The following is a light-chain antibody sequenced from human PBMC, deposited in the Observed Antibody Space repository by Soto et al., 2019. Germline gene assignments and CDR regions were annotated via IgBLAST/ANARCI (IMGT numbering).Light chain of an antibody. V-gene: IGLV2-8*01. Sequence: QSALTQHPSASGSPGQSVTISCTGSTSDVGGYEYVSWYQQHPGKAPKLMIFEVNKRPSGVPNRFSGSKSGNTASLTVSGLQSEDEASYYCSSFAGANIWVFGGGTKLTVL. CDR3: SSFAGANIWV. CDR2: EVN. J-gene: IGLJ3*02. CDR1: TSDVGGYEY.